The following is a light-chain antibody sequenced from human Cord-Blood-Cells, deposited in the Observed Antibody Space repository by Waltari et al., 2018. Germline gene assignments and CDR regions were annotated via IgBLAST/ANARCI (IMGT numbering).Light chain of an antibody. J-gene: IGLJ3*02. CDR1: STDVGGDND. CDR2: DVS. CDR3: SSYTSSSTLNWV. V-gene: IGLV2-14*01. Sequence: QCSLTQPASVTQSPGHSLTIPCTGSSTDVGGDNDTAWFQQHPGKAPKLMIYDVSTRPSGVSNRFSGSKSGNTASLTISGLQAEDEADYYCSSYTSSSTLNWVFGGGTKLTVL.